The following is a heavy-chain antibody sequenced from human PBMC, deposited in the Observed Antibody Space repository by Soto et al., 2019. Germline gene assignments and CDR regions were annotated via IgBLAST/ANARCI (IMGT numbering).Heavy chain of an antibody. CDR2: ISSAGSPI. Sequence: GGSLRLSCEDTGFTLSSYEMNWVRQAPGKGLEWVSYISSAGSPIYYADSVKGRFTISRDNAKNSLSLQMNSLRAEDTAVYYCARKPGGYYYYGMDFWGQAATVTVSS. CDR3: ARKPGGYYYYGMDF. CDR1: GFTLSSYE. J-gene: IGHJ6*02. V-gene: IGHV3-48*03. D-gene: IGHD3-10*01.